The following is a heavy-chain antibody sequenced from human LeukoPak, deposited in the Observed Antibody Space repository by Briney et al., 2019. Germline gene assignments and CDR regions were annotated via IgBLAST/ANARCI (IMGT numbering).Heavy chain of an antibody. J-gene: IGHJ4*02. Sequence: ASVKVSRKASGYTFTGYYMHWVRQAPGQGLEWMGWINPNSGGTNYAQKFQGRVTMTRDTSISTAYMELSRLRSDDTAVYYCATSKYYYDSSAHWRYWGQGTLVTVSS. CDR2: INPNSGGT. D-gene: IGHD3-22*01. CDR1: GYTFTGYY. CDR3: ATSKYYYDSSAHWRY. V-gene: IGHV1-2*02.